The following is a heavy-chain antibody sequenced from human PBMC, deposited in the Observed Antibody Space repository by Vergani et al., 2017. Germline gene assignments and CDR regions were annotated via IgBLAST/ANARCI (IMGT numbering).Heavy chain of an antibody. CDR2: ISAYNGNT. J-gene: IGHJ4*02. D-gene: IGHD3-3*01. CDR3: ARDVPDDFWSGYPDY. CDR1: GYTFTSYG. Sequence: QVQLVQSGAEVKKPGASVKDSCKASGYTFTSYGISWVRQAPGQGLEWMGWISAYNGNTNYAQKLQGRVTMTTDTSTSTAYMELRSLRSDDTAVYYCARDVPDDFWSGYPDYWGQGTLVTVSS. V-gene: IGHV1-18*01.